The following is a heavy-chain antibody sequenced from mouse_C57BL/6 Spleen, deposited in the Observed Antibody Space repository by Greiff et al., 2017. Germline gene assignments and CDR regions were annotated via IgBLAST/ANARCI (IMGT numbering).Heavy chain of an antibody. CDR3: AREAKSYYGSSYGYFDV. CDR2: IHPNSGST. D-gene: IGHD1-1*01. Sequence: VQLQQPGAELVKPGASVKLSCKASGYTFTSYWMHWVKQRPGQGLEWIGMIHPNSGSTNYNEKFKSKATLTVDKSSSTAYMQLSSLTSEDSAVDYCAREAKSYYGSSYGYFDVWGTGTTVTVSS. V-gene: IGHV1-64*01. CDR1: GYTFTSYW. J-gene: IGHJ1*03.